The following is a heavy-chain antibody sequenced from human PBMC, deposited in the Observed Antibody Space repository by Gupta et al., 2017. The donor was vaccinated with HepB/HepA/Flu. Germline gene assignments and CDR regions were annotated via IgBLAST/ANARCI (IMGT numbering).Heavy chain of an antibody. CDR3: ARGRPGGSGGSCYNP. V-gene: IGHV4-34*01. Sequence: QVQLQQWGAGLLKPSETLSLTCAVYGGSFSGYYWSWIRQPPGKGLEWIGEINHSGSTNYNPSLKSRVTISVDTSKNQFSLKLSSVTAADTAVYYCARGRPGGSGGSCYNPWGQGTLVTVSS. J-gene: IGHJ5*02. CDR1: GGSFSGYY. D-gene: IGHD2-15*01. CDR2: INHSGST.